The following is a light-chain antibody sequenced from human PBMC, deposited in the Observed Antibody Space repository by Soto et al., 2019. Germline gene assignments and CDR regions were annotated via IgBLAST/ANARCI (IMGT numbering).Light chain of an antibody. J-gene: IGLJ1*01. CDR1: SSNSGNNF. CDR2: DNN. V-gene: IGLV1-51*01. CDR3: GTWDSRLSVYV. Sequence: QCVLAQPPSVTGALGQKVTLSCSGSSSNSGNNFVSWYQKLPGTAPKVLIYDNNKRPSGVPDRFSGSNSGRSTNLGIPGLQTGDEAAYCCGTWDSRLSVYVFGTGTKVTVL.